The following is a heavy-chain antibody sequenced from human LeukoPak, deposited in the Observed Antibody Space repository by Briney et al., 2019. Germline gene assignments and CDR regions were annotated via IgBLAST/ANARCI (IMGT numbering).Heavy chain of an antibody. J-gene: IGHJ6*03. D-gene: IGHD2-15*01. V-gene: IGHV3-30*02. Sequence: GGSLRLSCAASGFTFSSYEMNWVRQGPGKGLEWVAYIQYGGSNQQYADSVKGRFSISRDSSKNILNLQMNSLRGDDTAVYYCAKDRRSHGIGCYYYYMDVWGKGTTVTIYS. CDR3: AKDRRSHGIGCYYYYMDV. CDR2: IQYGGSNQ. CDR1: GFTFSSYE.